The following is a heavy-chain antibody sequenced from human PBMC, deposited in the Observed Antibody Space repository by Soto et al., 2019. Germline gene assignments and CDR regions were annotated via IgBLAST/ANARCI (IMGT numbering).Heavy chain of an antibody. CDR1: GGTFSSYA. Sequence: QAQLVQSGAEVKKPGSSVKVSCKASGGTFSSYAISWVRQAPGQGLEWMGGIIPIFGTANYAQKFQGRVTITADESTSTAYMELSRLRSEDTAVYYCATDQRRWLQTYYCYYGMDVWGQGTTVTVSS. D-gene: IGHD5-12*01. J-gene: IGHJ6*02. V-gene: IGHV1-69*01. CDR2: IIPIFGTA. CDR3: ATDQRRWLQTYYCYYGMDV.